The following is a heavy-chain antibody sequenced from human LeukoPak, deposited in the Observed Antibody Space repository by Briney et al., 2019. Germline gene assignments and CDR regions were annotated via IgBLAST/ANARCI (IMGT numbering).Heavy chain of an antibody. D-gene: IGHD1-14*01. CDR3: ASSEGTLKFDY. Sequence: SETLSLTCAVYGGPFSGYYWSWIRQPPGKGLEWIGEINHSGSTNYNPSLKSRVTISVDTSKNQFSLKLSSVTAADTAVYYCASSEGTLKFDYWGQGTLVTVSS. V-gene: IGHV4-34*01. J-gene: IGHJ4*02. CDR2: INHSGST. CDR1: GGPFSGYY.